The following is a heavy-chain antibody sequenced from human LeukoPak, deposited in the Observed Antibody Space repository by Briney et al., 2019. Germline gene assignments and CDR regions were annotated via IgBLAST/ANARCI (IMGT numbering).Heavy chain of an antibody. V-gene: IGHV4-59*01. Sequence: SETLSLTCTVSGGSISSYYWSWIRRPPGKGLEWIGYIYYSGSTNYNPSLKSRVTISVDTSKNQFSLKLSSVTAADTAVYYCTRWELLSGCFDYWGQGTLVTVSS. D-gene: IGHD1-26*01. J-gene: IGHJ4*02. CDR2: IYYSGST. CDR1: GGSISSYY. CDR3: TRWELLSGCFDY.